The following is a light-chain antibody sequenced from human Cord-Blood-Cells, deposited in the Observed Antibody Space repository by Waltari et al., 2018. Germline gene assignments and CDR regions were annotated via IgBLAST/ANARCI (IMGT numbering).Light chain of an antibody. J-gene: IGLJ1*01. V-gene: IGLV2-14*03. CDR3: SSYTSSSTGV. CDR2: DVI. Sequence: KAPKLMFYDVIKRPSGVSNRFAGSKAGNTASLTISGLQAEDLADYYGSSYTSSSTGVFGTGTKVTVL.